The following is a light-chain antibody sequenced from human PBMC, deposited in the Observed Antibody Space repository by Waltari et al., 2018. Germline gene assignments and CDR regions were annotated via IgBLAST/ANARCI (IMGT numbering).Light chain of an antibody. V-gene: IGLV4-69*01. J-gene: IGLJ2*01. CDR2: VKREGEK. Sequence: QLLVTQSPSASASLGASVKLTCTLSSGHTSYALAWHQHQSAKGPRFLMSVKREGEKTKGYGITVRFSGSSSGAERDLTIYSLQSEDEADYYCQTWDTNIVVFGGGTKVTVL. CDR3: QTWDTNIVV. CDR1: SGHTSYA.